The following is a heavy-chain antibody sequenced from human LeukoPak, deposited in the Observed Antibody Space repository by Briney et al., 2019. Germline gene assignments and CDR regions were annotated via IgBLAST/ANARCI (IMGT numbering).Heavy chain of an antibody. J-gene: IGHJ4*02. D-gene: IGHD4-17*01. Sequence: PGGSLRLSCAASGFTVSSNYMNWVRQAPGKGLEWISFISSDSSAIHYADSVKGRFTISRDNAKNSLYLHMNSLRDEDTAVYYCARDDFGDYVIDYWGQGTLVTVSS. CDR3: ARDDFGDYVIDY. V-gene: IGHV3-48*02. CDR2: ISSDSSAI. CDR1: GFTVSSNY.